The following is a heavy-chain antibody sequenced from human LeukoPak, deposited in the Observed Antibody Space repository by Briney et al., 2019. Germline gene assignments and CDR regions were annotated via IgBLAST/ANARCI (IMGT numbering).Heavy chain of an antibody. J-gene: IGHJ5*02. CDR2: INHSGST. CDR3: ARLQWEPKGHGDNWFDP. V-gene: IGHV4-34*01. Sequence: SETLSLTCAVYGGSFSGYYWSWIRQPPGKGLEWIGEINHSGSTNYNPSLKSRVTISVDTSKNQFSLKLSSVTAADTAVYYCARLQWEPKGHGDNWFDPWGQGTLVTVSS. D-gene: IGHD1-26*01. CDR1: GGSFSGYY.